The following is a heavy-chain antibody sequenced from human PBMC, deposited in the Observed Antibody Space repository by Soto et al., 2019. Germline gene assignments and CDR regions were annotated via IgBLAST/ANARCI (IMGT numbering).Heavy chain of an antibody. CDR3: ASPPLTPFDY. J-gene: IGHJ4*02. Sequence: PGGSLRLSCAASGFTFSSYWMHWVRQAPGKGLVWVSRINSDGSSTFYADSVKGRFTISRDNAKNTLYLQMNSLRAEDTAVYYSASPPLTPFDYWGRGPLVTVSS. CDR1: GFTFSSYW. D-gene: IGHD7-27*01. V-gene: IGHV3-74*01. CDR2: INSDGSST.